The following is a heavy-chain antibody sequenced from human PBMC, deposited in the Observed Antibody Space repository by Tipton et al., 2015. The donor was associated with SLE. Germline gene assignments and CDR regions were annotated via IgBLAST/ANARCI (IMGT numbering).Heavy chain of an antibody. CDR2: ISSGLST. V-gene: IGHV3-53*05. D-gene: IGHD6-19*01. Sequence: GSLRLSCAASGFTVSNSYMNWVRQAPGKGLEWVSSISSGLSTYYIKSVKGRFIISRDISKNTVYLQMNSLRPEDTALYYCARDVREAYSSGWYNAFDVWGQGTVVTVSS. J-gene: IGHJ3*01. CDR3: ARDVREAYSSGWYNAFDV. CDR1: GFTVSNSY.